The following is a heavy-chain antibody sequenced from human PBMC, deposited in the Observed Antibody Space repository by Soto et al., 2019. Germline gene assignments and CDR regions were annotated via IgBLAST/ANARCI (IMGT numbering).Heavy chain of an antibody. D-gene: IGHD2-2*01. CDR2: ISAYNGNT. CDR1: GYTFTSYG. V-gene: IGHV1-18*01. Sequence: QVQLVQSGAEVKKPGASVKVSCKASGYTFTSYGISWVRQAPGQGLEWMGWISAYNGNTNYAQKLQGRVTMITDTSTSTAYMELRSLRSDDTAAYYCARVSSGGGYCSSTSCYARGYYYYGMDVWGQGTTVTVSS. CDR3: ARVSSGGGYCSSTSCYARGYYYYGMDV. J-gene: IGHJ6*02.